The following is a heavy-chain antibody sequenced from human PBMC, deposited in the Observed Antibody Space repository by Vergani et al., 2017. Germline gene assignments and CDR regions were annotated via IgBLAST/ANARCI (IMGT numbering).Heavy chain of an antibody. Sequence: QVQLVQSGAEVKKPGASVKVSCKASGYTFTSYYMHWVRQAPGQGLEWMGIINPSGGSTSYAQKFQGRVTMTRDTSTSTVYMELSSLRSEDTAVYYCARVKGYCSSTSCQRPFDYWGQGTLVTVS. CDR3: ARVKGYCSSTSCQRPFDY. CDR2: INPSGGST. V-gene: IGHV1-46*03. CDR1: GYTFTSYY. D-gene: IGHD2-2*01. J-gene: IGHJ4*02.